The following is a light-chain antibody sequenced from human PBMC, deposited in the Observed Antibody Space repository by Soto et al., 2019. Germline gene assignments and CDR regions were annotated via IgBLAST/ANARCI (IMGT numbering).Light chain of an antibody. J-gene: IGKJ1*01. CDR2: DAS. Sequence: DIQMTQSPSTPSASVGDRVTITCRASQSISSWLAWYQQKPGKAPKLLIYDASSLESGVPSRFSGSGSGTEFTLTISSLQPDDFATYYCKQYNSYWTFGQGTKVEIK. CDR3: KQYNSYWT. CDR1: QSISSW. V-gene: IGKV1-5*01.